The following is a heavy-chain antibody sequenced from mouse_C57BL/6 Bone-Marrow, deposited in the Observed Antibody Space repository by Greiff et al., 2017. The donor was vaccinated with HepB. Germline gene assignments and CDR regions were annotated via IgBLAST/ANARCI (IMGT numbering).Heavy chain of an antibody. CDR1: GYSITSGYY. Sequence: EVQLVESGPGLVKPSQSLSLTCSVTGYSITSGYYWNWIRQFPGNKLEWMGYISYDGSNNYNPALKNRISITRDTSKNQFFLKLNSVTTEDTATYYCARVYYYGSLYYFDYWGQGTTLTVSS. CDR2: ISYDGSN. CDR3: ARVYYYGSLYYFDY. D-gene: IGHD1-1*01. J-gene: IGHJ2*01. V-gene: IGHV3-6*01.